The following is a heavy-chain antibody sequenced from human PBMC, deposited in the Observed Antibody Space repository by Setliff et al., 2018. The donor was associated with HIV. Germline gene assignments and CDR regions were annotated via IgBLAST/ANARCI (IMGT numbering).Heavy chain of an antibody. D-gene: IGHD6-13*01. CDR1: GGSISSSSYY. J-gene: IGHJ6*03. V-gene: IGHV4-39*01. Sequence: SETLSLTCTVSGGSISSSSYYWGWIRQPPGKGLEWIGSIYYSGSTYANPSLKSRVTISVDTSKNQFSLNLSSVTAADTAVYYCVGSSIAAAVYYYYYYMDVWGKGTTVTVSS. CDR3: VGSSIAAAVYYYYYYMDV. CDR2: IYYSGST.